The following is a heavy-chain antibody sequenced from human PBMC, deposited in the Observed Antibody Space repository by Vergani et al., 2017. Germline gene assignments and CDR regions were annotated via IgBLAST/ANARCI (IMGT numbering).Heavy chain of an antibody. Sequence: QVQLQESGPGLVKPSETLSLTCAVSGYSISSGYYWGWIRQPPGKGLEWIGSIYHSGSTYYNPSLKSRVTISVDTSKNQFSLKLSSVTAADTAVYYCAATLEAAAGRFNWFDPWGQGTLVTVSS. J-gene: IGHJ5*02. D-gene: IGHD6-13*01. V-gene: IGHV4-38-2*01. CDR3: AATLEAAAGRFNWFDP. CDR2: IYHSGST. CDR1: GYSISSGYY.